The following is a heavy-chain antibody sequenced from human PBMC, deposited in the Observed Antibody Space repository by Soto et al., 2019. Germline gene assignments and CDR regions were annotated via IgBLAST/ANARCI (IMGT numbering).Heavy chain of an antibody. CDR3: ARLAYSGYLQT. V-gene: IGHV4-34*01. CDR2: INHSGNT. Sequence: SETLSLTCAVDGGSVSGYYWTWIRQPPGKGLEWIGEINHSGNTNYNPSLESRVTMSVDTSKNHFSLKLSSVTAADTAVHFCARLAYSGYLQTWGQGSLVTVS. CDR1: GGSVSGYY. J-gene: IGHJ1*01. D-gene: IGHD1-26*01.